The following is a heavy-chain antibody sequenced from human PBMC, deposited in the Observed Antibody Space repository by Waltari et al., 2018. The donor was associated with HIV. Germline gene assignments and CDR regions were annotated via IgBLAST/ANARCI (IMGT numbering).Heavy chain of an antibody. D-gene: IGHD5-18*01. J-gene: IGHJ2*01. CDR1: GGTFSSYA. CDR3: ARTMDHVDTVMERYWYFDL. CDR2: IIPIFGTT. V-gene: IGHV1-69*01. Sequence: QVQLVQSGAEVKKPGSSVKVSCKASGGTFSSYAISWVRQAPGQGLEWMGGIIPIFGTTNYAQKFQGRVTSTADESTSTAYMELSSLRSEDTAVYYCARTMDHVDTVMERYWYFDLWGRGTLVTVSS.